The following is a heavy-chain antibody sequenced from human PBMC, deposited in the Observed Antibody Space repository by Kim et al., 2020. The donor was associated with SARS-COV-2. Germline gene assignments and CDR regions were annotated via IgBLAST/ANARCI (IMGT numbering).Heavy chain of an antibody. Sequence: KFQGRVTMTRDTSTSTVYMELSSLRSEDTAVYYCARLAYTVTTLYYFDYWGQGTLVTVSS. V-gene: IGHV1-46*01. D-gene: IGHD4-17*01. CDR3: ARLAYTVTTLYYFDY. J-gene: IGHJ4*02.